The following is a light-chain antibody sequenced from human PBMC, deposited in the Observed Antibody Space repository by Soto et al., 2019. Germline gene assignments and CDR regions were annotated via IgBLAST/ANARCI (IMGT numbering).Light chain of an antibody. CDR1: QYVSSF. CDR2: DAS. J-gene: IGKJ3*01. Sequence: EIVLTQSPATLSLSPGERATLSCRASQYVSSFLAWFQQRPGQAPRLLIYDASNRAAGIPARFSGSWSGTNFTLTISSLEHEDFAVYYCQQRFTFGPGTKVDIK. CDR3: QQRFT. V-gene: IGKV3-11*01.